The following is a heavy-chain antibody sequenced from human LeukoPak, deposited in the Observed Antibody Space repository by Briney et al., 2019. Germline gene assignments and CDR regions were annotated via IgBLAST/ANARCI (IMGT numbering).Heavy chain of an antibody. V-gene: IGHV3-13*05. CDR1: GFTFSSYD. D-gene: IGHD6-13*01. CDR3: ARGAAAGDFDY. Sequence: PGGSLRLSCAASGFTFSSYDMHWVRHATGKGLEWVSAIGTAGDPYYPGSVKGRFTISRENAENSLYLQMNSLRAGDTAVYYCARGAAAGDFDYWGQGTLVTVSS. J-gene: IGHJ4*02. CDR2: IGTAGDP.